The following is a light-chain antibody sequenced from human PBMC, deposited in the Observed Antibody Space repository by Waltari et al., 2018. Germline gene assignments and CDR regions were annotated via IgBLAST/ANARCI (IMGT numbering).Light chain of an antibody. CDR3: QLSSTFPWP. V-gene: IGKV6-21*02. CDR1: QSIGSS. J-gene: IGKJ1*01. CDR2: FAS. Sequence: EMVLTQSPAFRSVTLKEKVTITCQASQSIGSSLHWYQQKPDQSPKLLIKFASQSISVVLSRFSGSGSATDFTLPINSLEAEDAVTYYGQLSSTFPWPFGHGTKVEI.